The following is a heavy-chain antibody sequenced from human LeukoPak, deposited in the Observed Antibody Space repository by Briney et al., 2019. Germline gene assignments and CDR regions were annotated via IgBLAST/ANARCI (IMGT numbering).Heavy chain of an antibody. Sequence: PGGSLSLSCAASGFTFSSYAISWVRQAPGKRLELVSAISGSGGATYYPDSLKGRFTISRDNSKNTLYLQMNSLRAEDTAVYYCAKVPVFSLTISEVVTDDAFDIWGQGTIVTVSS. J-gene: IGHJ3*02. V-gene: IGHV3-23*01. D-gene: IGHD3-3*01. CDR2: ISGSGGAT. CDR3: AKVPVFSLTISEVVTDDAFDI. CDR1: GFTFSSYA.